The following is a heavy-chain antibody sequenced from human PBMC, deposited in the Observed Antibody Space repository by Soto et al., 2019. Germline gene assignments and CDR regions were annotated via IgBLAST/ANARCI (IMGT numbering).Heavy chain of an antibody. D-gene: IGHD2-8*01. CDR3: ARSALMVYASYFDY. CDR2: ISANNGNT. J-gene: IGHJ4*02. Sequence: QVQLVQSGAEVKKPGASVKVSCKAARYTLSSYGIRWVRQTPGQGLEWMGWISANNGNTNFAQKVQGRVTMTPDTSTTTAYMELRSLASDDTAVYYCARSALMVYASYFDYWGQGTLVTVSS. V-gene: IGHV1-18*04. CDR1: RYTLSSYG.